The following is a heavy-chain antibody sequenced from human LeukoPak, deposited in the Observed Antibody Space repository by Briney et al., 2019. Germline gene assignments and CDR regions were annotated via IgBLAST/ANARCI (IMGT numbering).Heavy chain of an antibody. J-gene: IGHJ4*02. CDR2: ITSSGNTI. Sequence: GGSLRLSCAASGFTFISYEMNWVRQAPGKGLEWVSYITSSGNTIYYADSVKGRFTISIDNAKNSLYLQMNSLRAEDTAVYYCARLTTMTTTGGPFDYWRQGTLVTVSS. D-gene: IGHD4-17*01. CDR3: ARLTTMTTTGGPFDY. V-gene: IGHV3-48*03. CDR1: GFTFISYE.